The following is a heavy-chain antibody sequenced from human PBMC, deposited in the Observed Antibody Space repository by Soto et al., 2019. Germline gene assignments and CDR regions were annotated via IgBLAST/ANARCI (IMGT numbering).Heavy chain of an antibody. V-gene: IGHV3-30*03. CDR2: ISYDGSKK. D-gene: IGHD2-2*01. Sequence: QVQLVESGGGVVQPGRSLRLSCAASGFTFSNYGMHWVRQAPGKGLEWAAVISYDGSKKYYADSVKGRFTISRDTAKNTLYLQMSSMVAEDTAVYYCARDWTHCSSTNCYFALGYGGHGTLVTVSS. J-gene: IGHJ4*01. CDR3: ARDWTHCSSTNCYFALGY. CDR1: GFTFSNYG.